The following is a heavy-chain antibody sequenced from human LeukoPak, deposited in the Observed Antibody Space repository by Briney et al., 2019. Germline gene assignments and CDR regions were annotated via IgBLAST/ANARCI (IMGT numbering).Heavy chain of an antibody. J-gene: IGHJ4*02. CDR1: GFTFSSYA. CDR3: AKDSDSSGSDYFDS. CDR2: ISSSGGST. Sequence: GGSLRLSCAASGFTFSSYAMSWVRQAPGKGLEWVSAISSSGGSTYYADSVKGRFTISRDTSKNTLYLQMNSLRAEDTAVYYCAKDSDSSGSDYFDSWGQGTLVSVSS. D-gene: IGHD3-22*01. V-gene: IGHV3-23*01.